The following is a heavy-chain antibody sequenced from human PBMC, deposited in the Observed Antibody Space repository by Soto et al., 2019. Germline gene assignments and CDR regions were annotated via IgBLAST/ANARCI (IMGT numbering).Heavy chain of an antibody. CDR1: GGSISSGGYS. V-gene: IGHV4-30-2*01. Sequence: QLQLQESGSGLVKPSQTLSLTCAVSGGSISSGGYSWSWIRQPPGKGLECIGYIYHSGSTYYNPSLKNPVRTSVDRSNNQYSLKLSSVTAAATPVYYCARTPDIWGQGTRVTVSS. CDR3: ARTPDI. J-gene: IGHJ3*02. CDR2: IYHSGST.